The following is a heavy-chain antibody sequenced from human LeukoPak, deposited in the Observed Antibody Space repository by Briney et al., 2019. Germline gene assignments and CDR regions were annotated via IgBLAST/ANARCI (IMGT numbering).Heavy chain of an antibody. J-gene: IGHJ6*03. V-gene: IGHV1-2*02. Sequence: ASVKVSCKXSGYTFTGYYMHWVRQAPGQGLEWMGWINPNSGGTNYAQKFQGRVTMTRDTSISTAYMELSRLRSDDTAVYYCARDYCSGGSCYYYYYMDVRGKGTTVTVSS. CDR1: GYTFTGYY. CDR2: INPNSGGT. D-gene: IGHD2-15*01. CDR3: ARDYCSGGSCYYYYYMDV.